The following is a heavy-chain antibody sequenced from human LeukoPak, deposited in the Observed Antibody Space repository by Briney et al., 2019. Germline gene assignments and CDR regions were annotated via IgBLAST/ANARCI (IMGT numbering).Heavy chain of an antibody. D-gene: IGHD3-10*01. CDR2: INSSSSYI. Sequence: GGTLRLSCAASGFTFSSYSMNWVRQAPGKGLEWVSSINSSSSYIYYADSVKGRFTMSRDNAKNSLYLQMNSLRAEDTAVYYCARDDSGSYSLPRITTSYGMDVWGQGTTVTVFS. CDR3: ARDDSGSYSLPRITTSYGMDV. J-gene: IGHJ6*02. V-gene: IGHV3-21*01. CDR1: GFTFSSYS.